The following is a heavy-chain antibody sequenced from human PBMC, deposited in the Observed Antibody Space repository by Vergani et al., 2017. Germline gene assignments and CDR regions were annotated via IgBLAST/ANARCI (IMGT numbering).Heavy chain of an antibody. D-gene: IGHD1-26*01. CDR2: IIPIFGTA. CDR3: ARDVGPVGATAFDI. CDR1: GGTFSSYA. Sequence: QVQLVQSGAEVKKPGSSVKVSCKASGGTFSSYAISWVRQAPGQGLEWMGGIIPIFGTANYAQKFQGRVTITADESTSTAYMELRSLRSDDTAVYYCARDVGPVGATAFDIWGQGTMVTVSS. J-gene: IGHJ3*02. V-gene: IGHV1-69*01.